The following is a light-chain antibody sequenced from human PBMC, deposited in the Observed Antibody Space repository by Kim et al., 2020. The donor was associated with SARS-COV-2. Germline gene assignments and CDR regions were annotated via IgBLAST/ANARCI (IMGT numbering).Light chain of an antibody. Sequence: VALGQTVRITCQGDSLRSYYATWYQQKPGQAPILVIYGKNNRPSGIPDRFSGSSSGNTASLTITGTQAGDEADYYCNSRDTNDNVVFGGGTQLAVL. CDR2: GKN. J-gene: IGLJ2*01. V-gene: IGLV3-19*01. CDR3: NSRDTNDNVV. CDR1: SLRSYY.